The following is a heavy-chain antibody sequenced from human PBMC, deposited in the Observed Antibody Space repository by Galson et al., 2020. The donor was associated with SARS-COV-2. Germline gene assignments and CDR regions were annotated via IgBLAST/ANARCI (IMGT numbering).Heavy chain of an antibody. CDR3: VRDYDISTGYFRGLFDY. J-gene: IGHJ4*02. V-gene: IGHV3-30-3*01. Sequence: GESLKISCAASGFTFSNYAMHWVRQAPGKGLEWVAVISHDGGNKAYGDSVKGRFTISRDNSKNTLFLQVNSLRTEDTAVYYCVRDYDISTGYFRGLFDYWGQGILVHVSA. CDR2: ISHDGGNK. D-gene: IGHD3-9*01. CDR1: GFTFSNYA.